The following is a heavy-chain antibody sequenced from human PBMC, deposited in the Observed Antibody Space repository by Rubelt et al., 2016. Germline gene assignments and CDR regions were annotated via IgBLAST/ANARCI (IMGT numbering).Heavy chain of an antibody. CDR1: GFTVSSNY. CDR2: IYSGGST. J-gene: IGHJ4*02. CDR3: TRALTTMGVPRYFDY. Sequence: EVQLVESGGGLVEPGGSLRLSCAASGFTVSSNYMSWVRQAPGKGLEWVSVIYSGGSTYYADSVKGRFTISRDNAKTSLYLQMDSLTAEDTAVYYCTRALTTMGVPRYFDYWGQGTRVTVSS. D-gene: IGHD4-11*01. V-gene: IGHV3-66*01.